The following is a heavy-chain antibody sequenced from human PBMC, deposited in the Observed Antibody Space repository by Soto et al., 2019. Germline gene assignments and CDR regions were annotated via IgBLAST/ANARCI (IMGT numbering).Heavy chain of an antibody. Sequence: SETLSLTCTVSGGSIISYYWSWIRQPPGKGLEWIGYIYYSGSTNYNPSLKSRVTISVDTSKNQFSLKLSSVTAADTAVYYCARVRAGDAFDIWGQGTMVTV. CDR1: GGSIISYY. J-gene: IGHJ3*02. V-gene: IGHV4-59*01. CDR2: IYYSGST. CDR3: ARVRAGDAFDI. D-gene: IGHD6-19*01.